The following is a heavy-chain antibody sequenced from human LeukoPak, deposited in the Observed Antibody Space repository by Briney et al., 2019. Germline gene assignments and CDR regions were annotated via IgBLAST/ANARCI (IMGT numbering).Heavy chain of an antibody. D-gene: IGHD1-26*01. CDR1: GGSNSSSSYY. V-gene: IGHV4-39*01. CDR3: ARGRLAHNWFDP. Sequence: SETLSLTCTVSGGSNSSSSYYWNWIRQPPGKGLEWIGRIYYSGSTYYNPSLKSRVTISVDTSKNQFSLKLSSVTAADTAVYYCARGRLAHNWFDPWGQGTLVTVSS. CDR2: IYYSGST. J-gene: IGHJ5*02.